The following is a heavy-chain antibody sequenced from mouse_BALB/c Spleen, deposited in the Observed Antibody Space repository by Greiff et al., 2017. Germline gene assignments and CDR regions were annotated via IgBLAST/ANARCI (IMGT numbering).Heavy chain of an antibody. CDR2: IDPANGNT. Sequence: EVQLQESGAELVKPGASVKLSCTASGFNIKDTYMHWVKQRPEQGLEWIGRIDPANGNTKYDPKFQGKATITANTSSNTAYLQLSNLTSEDTAVYYGDSRAMIKARNAMDDWGQGTSGTVSA. V-gene: IGHV14-3*02. J-gene: IGHJ4*01. CDR1: GFNIKDTY. D-gene: IGHD2-4*01. CDR3: DSRAMIKARNAMDD.